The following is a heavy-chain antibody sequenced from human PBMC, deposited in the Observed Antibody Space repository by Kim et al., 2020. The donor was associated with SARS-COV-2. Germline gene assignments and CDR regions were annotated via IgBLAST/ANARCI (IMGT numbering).Heavy chain of an antibody. CDR3: ARDFADYYFDY. V-gene: IGHV3-66*01. J-gene: IGHJ4*02. CDR2: IYSGGST. Sequence: GGSLRLSCAASEFTVSSNYMSWVRQAPGKGLEWVSVIYSGGSTYYADSVKGRFTISRDNSKNTQYLQMNSLRAEDTAVYYCARDFADYYFDYWGQGTLVT. D-gene: IGHD2-21*01. CDR1: EFTVSSNY.